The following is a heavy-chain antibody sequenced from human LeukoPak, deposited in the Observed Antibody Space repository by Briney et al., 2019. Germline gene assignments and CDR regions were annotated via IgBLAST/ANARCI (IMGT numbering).Heavy chain of an antibody. Sequence: SETLSLTCTVSGGSISSYYWSWIRQPPGKGLEWIGYIYTSGSTNYNPSLKSRVTISVDTAKSQFSLKLSSVTAADTAVYYCARRSAAAGTFYYYYMDVWGKGTTVTVSS. CDR3: ARRSAAAGTFYYYYMDV. V-gene: IGHV4-4*09. J-gene: IGHJ6*03. CDR2: IYTSGST. CDR1: GGSISSYY. D-gene: IGHD6-13*01.